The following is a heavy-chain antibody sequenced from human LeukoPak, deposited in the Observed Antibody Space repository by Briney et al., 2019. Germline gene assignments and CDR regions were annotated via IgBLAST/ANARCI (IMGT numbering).Heavy chain of an antibody. J-gene: IGHJ4*02. D-gene: IGHD3-16*01. CDR2: INPNSGGT. V-gene: IGHV1-2*02. Sequence: ASVKVSCMASGYTFTGYYMHWVRQAPGQGLEWMGWINPNSGGTNYAQKFQGRVTMTRDTSISTAYMELSRLRSDDTAVYYCARVRYRLAETYIDYWGQGTLVTVSS. CDR3: ARVRYRLAETYIDY. CDR1: GYTFTGYY.